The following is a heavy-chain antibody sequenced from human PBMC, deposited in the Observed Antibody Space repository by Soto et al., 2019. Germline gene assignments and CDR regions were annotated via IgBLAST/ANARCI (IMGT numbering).Heavy chain of an antibody. V-gene: IGHV3-21*01. CDR2: INTRSSYI. D-gene: IGHD3-22*01. J-gene: IGHJ4*02. Sequence: EVQLMESGGGLVKPGGSLRLSCAASGFSLSSYTMNWVRQAPGKGLEWVSSINTRSSYIYYAKSMKGRFTISRNNAENSLYLQMNSLRDEDTAVYYCASGEYESSGYYAAQDLGYFDSWGQGTLVTVSS. CDR3: ASGEYESSGYYAAQDLGYFDS. CDR1: GFSLSSYT.